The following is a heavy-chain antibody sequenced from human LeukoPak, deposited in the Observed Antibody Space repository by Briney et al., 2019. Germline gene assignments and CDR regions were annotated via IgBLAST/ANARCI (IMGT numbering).Heavy chain of an antibody. Sequence: ASVKVSCKASGYTFTSYYMHWVRQAPGQGLEWMGIINPSGGSTSYAQKFQGRVTMTRDMSTSTVYMELSSLRSEDTAVYYCARDTYYYGSGSYYKEYWGQGTLVTVSS. D-gene: IGHD3-10*01. CDR1: GYTFTSYY. CDR2: INPSGGST. J-gene: IGHJ4*02. V-gene: IGHV1-46*01. CDR3: ARDTYYYGSGSYYKEY.